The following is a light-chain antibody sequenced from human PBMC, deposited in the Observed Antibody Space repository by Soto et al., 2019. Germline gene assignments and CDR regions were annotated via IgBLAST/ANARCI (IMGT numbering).Light chain of an antibody. V-gene: IGKV3-11*01. Sequence: IVMTQSPANLSVYPGERATLSCRASQSVSGNLAWYQQKPGQAPRLLXYDASNRATGIPARFIGSGSGADLTLTISSLEPEDFSSYYGQQRSNCPPWTFGQGTKVDIK. CDR2: DAS. CDR1: QSVSGN. CDR3: QQRSNCPPWT. J-gene: IGKJ1*01.